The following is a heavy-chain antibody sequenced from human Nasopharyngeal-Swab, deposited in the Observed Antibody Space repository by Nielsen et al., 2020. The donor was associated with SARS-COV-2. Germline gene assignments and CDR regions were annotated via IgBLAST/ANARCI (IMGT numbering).Heavy chain of an antibody. CDR1: GYTFTGSY. CDR2: INPNSGGT. Sequence: ASVKVSCKASGYTFTGSYMHWVRQAPGQGLEWMGRINPNSGGTNYAQKFQGRVTMTRDTSISTAYMELSRLRSDDTAVYYCARESGTTDPSSNWFDPWGQGTLVTVSS. CDR3: ARESGTTDPSSNWFDP. J-gene: IGHJ5*02. V-gene: IGHV1-2*06. D-gene: IGHD1-1*01.